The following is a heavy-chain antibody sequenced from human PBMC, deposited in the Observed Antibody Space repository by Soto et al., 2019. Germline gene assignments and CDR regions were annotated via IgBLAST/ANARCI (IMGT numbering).Heavy chain of an antibody. V-gene: IGHV1-18*01. CDR1: GYTFTSYG. CDR2: ISAYNGNT. CDR3: ARVGPPYYDFWSGYYTDPDY. D-gene: IGHD3-3*01. Sequence: QVQLVQSGAEVKKPGASVKVSCKASGYTFTSYGISWVRQAPGQGLEWMGWISAYNGNTNYAQKLQGRVTMTTDTSPSTAYMELRSLRSDDTAVYYCARVGPPYYDFWSGYYTDPDYWGQGTLVTVSS. J-gene: IGHJ4*02.